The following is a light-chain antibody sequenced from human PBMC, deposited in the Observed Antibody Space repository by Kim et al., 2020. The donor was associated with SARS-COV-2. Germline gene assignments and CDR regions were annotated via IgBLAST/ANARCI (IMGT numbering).Light chain of an antibody. V-gene: IGLV1-44*01. CDR2: LDD. CDR3: AAWDDSLNGQYV. J-gene: IGLJ1*01. Sequence: QSVLTQAPSVSGTPGQRVTISCSGSRSNIGTYTVNWYQHLPGTAPKLLIYLDDQRPSGVPNRFSGSKSGTSASLAISGLQSEDEADYYCAAWDDSLNGQYVFGTGTKVTV. CDR1: RSNIGTYT.